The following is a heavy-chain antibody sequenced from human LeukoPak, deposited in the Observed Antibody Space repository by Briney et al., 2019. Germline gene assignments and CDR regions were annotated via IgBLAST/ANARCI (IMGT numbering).Heavy chain of an antibody. CDR1: GFTFSTYT. V-gene: IGHV3-21*01. Sequence: GGSLRLSCAASGFTFSTYTMNWVRQAPGKGLEWVSSISSSSTYIYYADSVKGRFTISRDNAKNSLYLQMNSLRAEDTAVYYCARDLSMVRDGDYDAFNIWGQGTTVTVSS. CDR2: ISSSSTYI. CDR3: ARDLSMVRDGDYDAFNI. D-gene: IGHD3-10*01. J-gene: IGHJ3*02.